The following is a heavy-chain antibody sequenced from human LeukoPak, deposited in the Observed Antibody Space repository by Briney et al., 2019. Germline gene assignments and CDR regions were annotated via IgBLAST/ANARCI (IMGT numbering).Heavy chain of an antibody. CDR2: IYPGDSDT. V-gene: IGHV5-51*01. J-gene: IGHJ6*02. CDR3: ARLGLDYGSGSSFVIDV. D-gene: IGHD3-10*01. CDR1: GYSFTSYW. Sequence: GESLKISCKGSGYSFTSYWIGWVRQVPGKGLEWMGIIYPGDSDTRYSPSFQGQVTISADKSISTAYLQWSSLKASDTAMYYCARLGLDYGSGSSFVIDVWGQGTTVTVSS.